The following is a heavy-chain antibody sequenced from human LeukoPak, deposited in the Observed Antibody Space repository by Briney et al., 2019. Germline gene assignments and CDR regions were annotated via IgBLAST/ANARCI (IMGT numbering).Heavy chain of an antibody. V-gene: IGHV1-69*13. J-gene: IGHJ4*02. CDR3: ASLTYSSSWSDY. CDR2: IIPIFGTA. D-gene: IGHD6-13*01. CDR1: GGTFSSYA. Sequence: GASVKVSCKASGGTFSSYAISWVRQAPGQGLEWMGGIIPIFGTANYAQKFQGRVTITADESTSTAYMELSSLRSEDTAVYYCASLTYSSSWSDYWGQGTLVTVSS.